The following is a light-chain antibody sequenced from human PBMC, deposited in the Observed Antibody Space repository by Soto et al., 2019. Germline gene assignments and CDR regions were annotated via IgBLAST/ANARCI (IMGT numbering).Light chain of an antibody. CDR3: QKYDSAQWP. V-gene: IGKV1-27*01. CDR1: QGIRTY. CDR2: SAS. Sequence: IEMTQSPSSLSASLGDRVTITCRASQGIRTYLAWYQQKPGKVPKLLIFSASTLQSGVPPRFSGSGSGTDLTLTISSLQPEDVATYCCQKYDSAQWPFGQGTKVDIX. J-gene: IGKJ1*01.